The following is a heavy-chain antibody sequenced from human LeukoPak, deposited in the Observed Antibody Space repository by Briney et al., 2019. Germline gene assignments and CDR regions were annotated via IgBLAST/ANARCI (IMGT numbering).Heavy chain of an antibody. Sequence: GASVKVSCRASGYIFSSYGINWMRQAPGQGPEWMGWISAYNGNTNYAQNFQGRVTMTRDTSTSTVYMELSSLRSEDTAVYYCARSWAGYCSGGSCYSLDYWGQGTLVTVSS. CDR2: ISAYNGNT. CDR3: ARSWAGYCSGGSCYSLDY. J-gene: IGHJ4*02. CDR1: GYIFSSYG. V-gene: IGHV1-18*04. D-gene: IGHD2-15*01.